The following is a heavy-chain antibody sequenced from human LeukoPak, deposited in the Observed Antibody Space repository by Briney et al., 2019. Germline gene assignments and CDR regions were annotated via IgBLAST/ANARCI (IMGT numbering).Heavy chain of an antibody. Sequence: GGSLRLSCASSGFTFSSYAMSWVRQAPGKGLEWVSPISGSGGSTYYADCVKCRFTISRDNSKNTLYLQMNSLRAEDTAVYYCAKDRRYYDYVWGGYWGQGTLVTVSS. D-gene: IGHD3-16*01. V-gene: IGHV3-23*01. CDR3: AKDRRYYDYVWGGY. CDR1: GFTFSSYA. CDR2: ISGSGGST. J-gene: IGHJ4*02.